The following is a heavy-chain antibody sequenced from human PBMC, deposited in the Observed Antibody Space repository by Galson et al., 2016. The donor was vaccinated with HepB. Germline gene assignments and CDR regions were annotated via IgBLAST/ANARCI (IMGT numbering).Heavy chain of an antibody. D-gene: IGHD4-11*01. CDR3: ARKKRVTYRWFFDL. CDR2: VFHSGHT. V-gene: IGHV4-31*03. Sequence: TLSLTCTVSGGSINSSDYYWNWIRLHPGKGLEWIGYVFHSGHTLYNPSLQSRVAISIDTSKNQFSLHLTSVTSADTAIYFCARKKRVTYRWFFDLWGRGALSTGSS. CDR1: GGSINSSDYY. J-gene: IGHJ2*01.